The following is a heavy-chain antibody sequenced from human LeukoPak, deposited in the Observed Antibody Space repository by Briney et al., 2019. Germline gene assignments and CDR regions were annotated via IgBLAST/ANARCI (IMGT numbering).Heavy chain of an antibody. V-gene: IGHV4-39*01. CDR3: ASYYYYYYYMDV. J-gene: IGHJ6*03. CDR1: GGSIRNYY. CDR2: IYYSGST. Sequence: PSETLSLTCTVSGGSIRNYYWGWIRQPPGKGLEWIGSIYYSGSTYYNPSLKSRVTISVDTSKNQFSLKLSSVTAADTAVYYCASYYYYYYYMDVWGKGTTVTVSS.